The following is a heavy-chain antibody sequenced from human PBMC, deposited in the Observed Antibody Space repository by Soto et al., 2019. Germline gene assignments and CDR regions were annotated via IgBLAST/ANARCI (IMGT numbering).Heavy chain of an antibody. CDR2: IYYSGST. V-gene: IGHV4-31*03. J-gene: IGHJ4*02. D-gene: IGHD1-26*01. CDR3: ARGGGNSGQYPFDY. Sequence: PSETLSLTCTVSGGSISSGGYYWSWIRQHPGKGLEWIGYIYYSGSTYYNPSLKSRVTISVDTSKNQFSLKLSSVTAADTAVYYCARGGGNSGQYPFDYWGQGTLVTVSS. CDR1: GGSISSGGYY.